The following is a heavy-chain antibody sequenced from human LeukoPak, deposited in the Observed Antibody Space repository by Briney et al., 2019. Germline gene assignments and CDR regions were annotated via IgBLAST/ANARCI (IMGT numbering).Heavy chain of an antibody. CDR3: AKDRSGYGDAFDI. J-gene: IGHJ3*02. D-gene: IGHD3-3*01. V-gene: IGHV3-21*01. Sequence: PGGSLRLSCAASGFTFSSYSMNWVRQAPGKGLEWVSSISSSSSYIYYADSVKGRFTISRDNAKNSLYLQMNSLRAEDTAVYYCAKDRSGYGDAFDIWGQGTMVTVSS. CDR2: ISSSSSYI. CDR1: GFTFSSYS.